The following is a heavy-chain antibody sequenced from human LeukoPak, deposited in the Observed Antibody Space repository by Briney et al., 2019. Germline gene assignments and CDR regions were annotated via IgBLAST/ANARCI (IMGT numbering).Heavy chain of an antibody. J-gene: IGHJ3*02. D-gene: IGHD3-10*01. CDR3: ARVATMVRVPLDALDI. CDR2: ISSSGSTR. Sequence: GGSLRLSCAISGFTFSACELTWVRQAPGKGLEWVSYISSSGSTRYYADSVKGRFTISRDNAKNSLYLQMNSLRAEDTAVYYCARVATMVRVPLDALDIWGQGTMVSV. V-gene: IGHV3-48*03. CDR1: GFTFSACE.